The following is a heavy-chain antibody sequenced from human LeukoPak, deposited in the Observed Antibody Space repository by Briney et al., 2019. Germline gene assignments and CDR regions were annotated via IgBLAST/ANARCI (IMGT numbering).Heavy chain of an antibody. CDR3: ARGGVVVTAIIWFDP. CDR1: GGSISSGSYY. J-gene: IGHJ5*02. CDR2: IYTSGST. V-gene: IGHV4-61*02. D-gene: IGHD2-21*02. Sequence: SQTLSLTCTVSGGSISSGSYYWSWIRQPAGKGLEWIGRIYTSGSTNYNPSLKSRVTISVDTSKNQFSLKLSSVTAADTAVYYCARGGVVVTAIIWFDPWGQGTLVTVSS.